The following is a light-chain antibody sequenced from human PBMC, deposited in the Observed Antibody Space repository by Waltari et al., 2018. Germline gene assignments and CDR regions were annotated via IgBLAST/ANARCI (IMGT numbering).Light chain of an antibody. V-gene: IGLV7-46*01. J-gene: IGLJ3*02. CDR1: TGAVTNGPQ. CDR2: DTN. CDR3: LLAYSDARV. Sequence: QAVVTQEPSLTVSPGGTVTLTCGCSTGAVTNGPQPPWFQPKPGQAPRTLSYDTNNKQSWQPSRFSVSLLGGKAALTLSGAQPEDEAEYYCLLAYSDARVFGGGTKVTVL.